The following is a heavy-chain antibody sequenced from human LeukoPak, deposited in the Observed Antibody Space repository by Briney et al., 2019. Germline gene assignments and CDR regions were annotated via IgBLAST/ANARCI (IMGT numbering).Heavy chain of an antibody. CDR3: ARLSWDSSGYYPDAFDI. V-gene: IGHV4-34*01. CDR1: GGSFSGYY. J-gene: IGHJ3*02. Sequence: SETLSLTCAVYGGSFSGYYWSWIRQPPGKGLEWIGEINHSGSTNYNPSLKSRVTISVDTSKNQFSLKLSSVTAADTAVYYCARLSWDSSGYYPDAFDIWGQGTMVTVSS. D-gene: IGHD3-22*01. CDR2: INHSGST.